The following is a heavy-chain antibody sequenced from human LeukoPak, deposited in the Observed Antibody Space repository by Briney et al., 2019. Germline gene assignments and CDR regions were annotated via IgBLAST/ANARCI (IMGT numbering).Heavy chain of an antibody. D-gene: IGHD3-10*01. CDR1: GFTFSRSD. J-gene: IGHJ4*02. V-gene: IGHV3-21*01. CDR2: ISSSSSYI. CDR3: ARGDRSTMATLDY. Sequence: GGSLRLSCAASGFTFSRSDMNWVRQAPGKGLEWVSSISSSSSYIYYTDSLKGRFTISRDNAKKSLYLQMNSLRAEDTALYYCARGDRSTMATLDYWGQGTLVTVSS.